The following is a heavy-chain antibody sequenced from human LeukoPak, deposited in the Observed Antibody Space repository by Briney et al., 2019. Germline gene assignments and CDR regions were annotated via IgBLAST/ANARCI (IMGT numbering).Heavy chain of an antibody. CDR3: AREGYSSSWRWYYFDY. V-gene: IGHV4-38-2*02. CDR2: LYHDGRT. Sequence: SETLSLTCTVSGYSINNGYYWGWIRQPPGKGLEWIGSLYHDGRTYYNPSLRSRVTISVDTSKNQFSLKLSSVTAADTAVYFCAREGYSSSWRWYYFDYWGQGTLVTVSS. CDR1: GYSINNGYY. J-gene: IGHJ4*02. D-gene: IGHD6-13*01.